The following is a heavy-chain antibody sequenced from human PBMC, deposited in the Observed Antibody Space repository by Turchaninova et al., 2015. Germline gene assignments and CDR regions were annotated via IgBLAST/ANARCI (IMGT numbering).Heavy chain of an antibody. CDR2: ILVGSGNK. CDR1: GFSFATSA. CDR3: AAERYDGSCCWFDP. V-gene: IGHV1-58*01. Sequence: QMQVVQSGPEVKNPGTSVRVSCTTSGFSFATSAVQWVRQARGQHLAWVGWILVGSGNKNYAQTLKERVNITRDMSTSTAYLELRSLRSEDTAVYYCAAERYDGSCCWFDPWGQGTLVTVSP. D-gene: IGHD1-26*01. J-gene: IGHJ5*02.